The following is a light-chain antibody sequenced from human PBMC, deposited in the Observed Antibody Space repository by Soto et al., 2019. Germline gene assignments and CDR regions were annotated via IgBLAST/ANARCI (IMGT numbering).Light chain of an antibody. CDR1: QSVSSSY. J-gene: IGKJ1*01. CDR2: GAS. CDR3: QHYGSSLWT. V-gene: IGKV3-20*01. Sequence: IVLTQSPGTLSLSPGERATLSCRASQSVSSSYLAWYQQKPGQAPRLLIYGASSRATGIPDRFSGSGSGTDFTLTISRLEPEDFTIYYCQHYGSSLWTFGEGPKVEIK.